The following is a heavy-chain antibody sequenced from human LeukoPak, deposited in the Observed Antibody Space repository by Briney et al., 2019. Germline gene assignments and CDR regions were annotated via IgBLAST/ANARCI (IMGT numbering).Heavy chain of an antibody. V-gene: IGHV1-8*01. CDR1: GYTFTSYD. D-gene: IGHD3-10*01. CDR3: ARERGMVREVPSRPDY. J-gene: IGHJ4*02. Sequence: ASVKVSCKASGYTFTSYDINWVRQATGQGLEWMGWMNPNSGITGYAQKFQGRLTMTTETSTSTAYMELRSLSFDDTAVYYCARERGMVREVPSRPDYWGQGTLVTVSS. CDR2: MNPNSGIT.